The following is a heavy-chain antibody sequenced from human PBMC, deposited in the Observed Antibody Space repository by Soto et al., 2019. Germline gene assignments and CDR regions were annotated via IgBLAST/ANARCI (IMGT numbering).Heavy chain of an antibody. Sequence: GESLKISCKGSGYSFTSYWIGWVRQMPGKGLEWMGIIYPGDSDTRYSPSFQGQVTISADKSISTAYLQWSSLKASDTAMYYCARDNDPWGESDDAFDIWGQGTMVTVSS. CDR2: IYPGDSDT. CDR3: ARDNDPWGESDDAFDI. V-gene: IGHV5-51*01. J-gene: IGHJ3*02. CDR1: GYSFTSYW. D-gene: IGHD3-10*01.